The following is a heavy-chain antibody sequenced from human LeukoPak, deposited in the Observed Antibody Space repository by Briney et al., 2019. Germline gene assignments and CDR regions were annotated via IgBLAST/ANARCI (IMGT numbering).Heavy chain of an antibody. J-gene: IGHJ4*02. V-gene: IGHV4-59*01. CDR3: ARGATVVTHDY. CDR1: GDSISGYY. CDR2: IYYNGDT. Sequence: SETLSLTCTDSGDSISGYYLKWVRQPPGKGLEWIGDIYYNGDTYYNPSLKSRVTISLDTSKNQFSLKLNSVTAADTAVYYCARGATVVTHDYWGQGLLVTVSS. D-gene: IGHD4-23*01.